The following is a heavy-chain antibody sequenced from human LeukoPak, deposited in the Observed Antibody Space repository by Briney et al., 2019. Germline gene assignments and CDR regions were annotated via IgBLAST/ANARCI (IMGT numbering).Heavy chain of an antibody. D-gene: IGHD3-10*01. CDR2: IGSSSTYI. J-gene: IGHJ3*02. V-gene: IGHV3-21*01. CDR1: GFTFNNYT. Sequence: GGSLRLSCAASGFTFNNYTMNWVRQAPGKGLEWVSSIGSSSTYIYYADSVKGRFTISRDNAQNTLYLQMNSLRAEDTAVYYCARDWGHYYGSGSYRAFDIWGQGTMVTVSS. CDR3: ARDWGHYYGSGSYRAFDI.